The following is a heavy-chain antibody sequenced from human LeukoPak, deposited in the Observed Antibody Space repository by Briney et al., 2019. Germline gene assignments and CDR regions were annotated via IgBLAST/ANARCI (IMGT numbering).Heavy chain of an antibody. V-gene: IGHV3-53*05. J-gene: IGHJ4*02. Sequence: PGGSLRLSCAASGFTVSSNYMSWVRQAPGKGLEWVSVIYSGGTTYYADSVKGRFTISRDNSKNTLYLQMNSLRAEDTAVYYCAKDRGVGYDFWSGYAETYYFDYWGQGTLVTVSS. D-gene: IGHD3-3*01. CDR3: AKDRGVGYDFWSGYAETYYFDY. CDR2: IYSGGTT. CDR1: GFTVSSNY.